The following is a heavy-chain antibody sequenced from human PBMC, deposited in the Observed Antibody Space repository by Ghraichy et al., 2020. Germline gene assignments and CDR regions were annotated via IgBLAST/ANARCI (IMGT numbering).Heavy chain of an antibody. CDR1: GYSFSTYG. D-gene: IGHD5-24*01. V-gene: IGHV1-18*01. CDR3: ARGVGDGYNLGIDY. CDR2: INNDNGKI. J-gene: IGHJ4*02. Sequence: ASVKVSCMASGYSFSTYGISWVRQAPGQGLEWLGWINNDNGKINYAQKLQGRVIMTTDISTSTVYMELRSLRSDDTAVYYCARGVGDGYNLGIDYWGQGTLVTVSS.